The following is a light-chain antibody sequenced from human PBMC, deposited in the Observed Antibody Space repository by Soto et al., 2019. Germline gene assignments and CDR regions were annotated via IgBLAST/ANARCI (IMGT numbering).Light chain of an antibody. J-gene: IGKJ1*01. V-gene: IGKV3-20*01. Sequence: EIVLTQSPGTLALSPGERATLSCRASQSVSNSYLAWYQQKPGQAPRLLIDGASIRATGIPDRFSGSGSGTDFTLTISRLEPEDFAVYYCQQYSSSPRTFGQGTNVEIK. CDR1: QSVSNSY. CDR2: GAS. CDR3: QQYSSSPRT.